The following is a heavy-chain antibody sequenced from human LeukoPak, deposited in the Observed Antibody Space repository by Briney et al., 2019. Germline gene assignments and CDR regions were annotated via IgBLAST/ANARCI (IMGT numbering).Heavy chain of an antibody. J-gene: IGHJ4*02. CDR3: AKGPLIEVAGTTWDY. Sequence: GGSLRLSCAASGVTFSSYAMSWVRQAPGKGLEWVSGISGSGGSTYYADSVKGRFTISRDNSKNTLYLKMNSLRAEDTALYYCAKGPLIEVAGTTWDYWGQGTPVTVSS. CDR2: ISGSGGST. D-gene: IGHD6-19*01. CDR1: GVTFSSYA. V-gene: IGHV3-23*01.